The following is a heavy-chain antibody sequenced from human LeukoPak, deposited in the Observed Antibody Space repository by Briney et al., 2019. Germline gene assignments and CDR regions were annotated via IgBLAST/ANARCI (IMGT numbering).Heavy chain of an antibody. CDR2: ISFDGTDK. J-gene: IGHJ5*02. D-gene: IGHD6-13*01. CDR3: ARPPYSSGWWAVDL. V-gene: IGHV3-30-3*01. CDR1: GFNFRYYA. Sequence: PGKSLRLSCAASGFNFRYYALHWVRQAPGRGLEWVAAISFDGTDKYYADSVKGRFTISRDNSKNTLFLQMSGLRADDTGVYSCARPPYSSGWWAVDLWGQGTRVTVSS.